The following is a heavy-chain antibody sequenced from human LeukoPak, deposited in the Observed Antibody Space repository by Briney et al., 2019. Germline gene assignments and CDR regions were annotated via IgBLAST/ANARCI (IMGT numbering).Heavy chain of an antibody. CDR3: ARGAIMVRGVTPTFDY. D-gene: IGHD3-10*01. Sequence: ASVKVSCKASGYTFTGYYMHLVRQAPGQGLEWMGWINPNSGGTNYAQKFQGWVTMTRDTSISTAYMELSRLRSDDTAVYYCARGAIMVRGVTPTFDYWGQGTLVTVSS. CDR2: INPNSGGT. CDR1: GYTFTGYY. J-gene: IGHJ4*02. V-gene: IGHV1-2*04.